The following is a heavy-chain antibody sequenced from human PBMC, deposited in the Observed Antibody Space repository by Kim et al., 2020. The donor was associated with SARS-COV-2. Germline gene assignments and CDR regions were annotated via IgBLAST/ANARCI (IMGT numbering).Heavy chain of an antibody. V-gene: IGHV4-59*13. CDR1: AGSISSYY. CDR3: SRDSPGAYDILTGDPLNWFDP. CDR2: IYYSGST. J-gene: IGHJ5*02. D-gene: IGHD3-9*01. Sequence: SETLSLTCTVSAGSISSYYWSWIRQPPGKGLEWIGYIYYSGSTNYNPSLKSRVTISVDTSKNQFSLKLSSVTAADTAVYYCSRDSPGAYDILTGDPLNWFDPWGQGTLVTVSS.